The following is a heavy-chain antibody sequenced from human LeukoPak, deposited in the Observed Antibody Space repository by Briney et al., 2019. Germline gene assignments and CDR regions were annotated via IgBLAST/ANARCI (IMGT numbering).Heavy chain of an antibody. D-gene: IGHD1-26*01. CDR2: IAPDGSTQ. V-gene: IGHV3-7*01. Sequence: GSLRLSCAASGFTFSLYSITLVPQAPGKGLEWVANIAPDGSTQNYVDSLEGRFTISRDNPKNSLYLQMHSLRAEDAAVYYCARVIGGAIDHWGQGTLVTVSS. J-gene: IGHJ4*02. CDR3: ARVIGGAIDH. CDR1: GFTFSLYS.